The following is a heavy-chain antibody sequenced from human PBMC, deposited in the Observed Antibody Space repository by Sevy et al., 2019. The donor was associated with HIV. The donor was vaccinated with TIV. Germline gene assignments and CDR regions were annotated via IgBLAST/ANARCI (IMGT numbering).Heavy chain of an antibody. V-gene: IGHV3-30-3*01. D-gene: IGHD3-22*01. CDR3: EKAGYYYDSRSDDGFDP. J-gene: IGHJ5*02. CDR2: ISYDGSNK. Sequence: GGSLRLSCAASGFTFSSYAMHWVRQAPGKGLEWVAVISYDGSNKYYADSVKGRFTVSRDNAKNAMYLQMNSLRLEDTAVYFCEKAGYYYDSRSDDGFDPWGQGTLVTVSS. CDR1: GFTFSSYA.